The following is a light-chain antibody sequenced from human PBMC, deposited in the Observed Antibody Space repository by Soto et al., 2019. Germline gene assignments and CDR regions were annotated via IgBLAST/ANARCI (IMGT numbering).Light chain of an antibody. V-gene: IGLV2-14*01. Sequence: QSALTQPASVSGSPGQSITISCTGTSSDVGGYNYVSWYQQHPGKARKLMIYEVSNRPSGVSNRFSGSKSGNTASLTISGLQAEDEADYYCSSYTSSSTRVFGTGTKLTVL. CDR1: SSDVGGYNY. CDR2: EVS. J-gene: IGLJ1*01. CDR3: SSYTSSSTRV.